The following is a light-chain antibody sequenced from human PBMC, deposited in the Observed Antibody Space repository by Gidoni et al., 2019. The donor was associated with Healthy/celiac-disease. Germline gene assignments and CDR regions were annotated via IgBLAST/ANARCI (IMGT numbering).Light chain of an antibody. CDR2: AFS. J-gene: IGLJ3*02. CDR3: SSYTSSSTLG. Sequence: QSALTQPASVSGSTGQSITISCTGTSSDVGGYNYVSCYQQHPGKAPKLMIYAFSNRPSGVSNRFSGSKSGNTASLTISGLQAEDEADYYCSSYTSSSTLGFGGGTKLTVL. CDR1: SSDVGGYNY. V-gene: IGLV2-14*01.